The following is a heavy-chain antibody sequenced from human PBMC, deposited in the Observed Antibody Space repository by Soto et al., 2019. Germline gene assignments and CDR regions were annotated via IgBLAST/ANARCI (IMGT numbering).Heavy chain of an antibody. CDR3: VIFLVYCGGDCYSKDAFDI. D-gene: IGHD2-21*02. Sequence: GGSLRLSCAASGFTFSSYSMNWVRQAPGKGLEWVSYISSSSSTIYYADPVKGRFTISRDNAKNSLYLQMNSLRDEDTAVFFCVIFLVYCGGDCYSKDAFDIWGQGTMVTVSS. J-gene: IGHJ3*02. CDR2: ISSSSSTI. CDR1: GFTFSSYS. V-gene: IGHV3-48*02.